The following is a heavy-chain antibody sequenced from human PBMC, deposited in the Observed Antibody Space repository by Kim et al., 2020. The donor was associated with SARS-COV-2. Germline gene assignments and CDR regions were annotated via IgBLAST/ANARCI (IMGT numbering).Heavy chain of an antibody. D-gene: IGHD3-22*01. Sequence: SVKVSCKASGGTFSSYAISWVRQAPGQGLEWMGRIIPILGIANYAQKFQGRVTITADKSTSTAYMELSSLRSEDTDVYYFAIEVKYYDSSGDYYRYYYG. V-gene: IGHV1-69*04. CDR3: AIEVKYYDSSGDYYRYYYG. CDR1: GGTFSSYA. CDR2: IIPILGIA. J-gene: IGHJ6*01.